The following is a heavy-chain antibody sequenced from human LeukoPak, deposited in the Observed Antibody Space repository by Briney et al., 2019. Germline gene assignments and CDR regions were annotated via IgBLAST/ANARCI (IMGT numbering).Heavy chain of an antibody. Sequence: SETLSLTCTVSGGSISSYYWSWIRQPPGKGLEWIGYIYYSGSTNYNPSLKSRVTISVDTSKNQFSLKLSSVTAADTAVYYCARINWGTPYYFDYWGQGTLVTVSS. D-gene: IGHD7-27*01. CDR3: ARINWGTPYYFDY. CDR1: GGSISSYY. V-gene: IGHV4-59*08. J-gene: IGHJ4*02. CDR2: IYYSGST.